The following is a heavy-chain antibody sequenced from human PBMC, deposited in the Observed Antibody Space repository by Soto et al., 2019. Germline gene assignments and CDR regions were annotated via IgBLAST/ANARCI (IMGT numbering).Heavy chain of an antibody. J-gene: IGHJ6*02. Sequence: GASVKVSCKASGYTFTGYYMHWVRQAPGQGLEWMGWINPNSGGTNYAQKFQGWVTMTRDTSISTAYMELSRLRSDDTAVYYCARADRIAAALYYYGMDVWGQGTTVTVSS. D-gene: IGHD6-13*01. CDR1: GYTFTGYY. V-gene: IGHV1-2*04. CDR3: ARADRIAAALYYYGMDV. CDR2: INPNSGGT.